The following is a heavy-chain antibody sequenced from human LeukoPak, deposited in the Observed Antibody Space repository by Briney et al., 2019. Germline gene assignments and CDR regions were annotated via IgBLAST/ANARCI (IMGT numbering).Heavy chain of an antibody. Sequence: SETLSLTCTVSGGSIRSSSYYWGWIRQPPGKGLEWIGGIYYSGSTYYNPSLKSRVTISLDTSKNQFSLKLSSVTAADTAVYYCAGVTGSYYFYYYMDVWGKGTTVTVSS. J-gene: IGHJ6*03. CDR1: GGSIRSSSYY. V-gene: IGHV4-39*07. D-gene: IGHD3-10*01. CDR2: IYYSGST. CDR3: AGVTGSYYFYYYMDV.